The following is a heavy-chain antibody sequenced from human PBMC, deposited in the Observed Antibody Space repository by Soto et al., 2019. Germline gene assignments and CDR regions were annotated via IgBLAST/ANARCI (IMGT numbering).Heavy chain of an antibody. CDR1: EFTFSSYS. Sequence: PGGSLRLSCAASEFTFSSYSMSLVRPTPGKGLEWVSAISGSGGSTYYADSVKGRFTISRDNSKNALYLQMNSLRAKDTAVYYFAKGGLRPGYYYYYYGMDVWGRGTTVTVSS. J-gene: IGHJ6*02. D-gene: IGHD1-1*01. CDR2: ISGSGGST. CDR3: AKGGLRPGYYYYYYGMDV. V-gene: IGHV3-23*01.